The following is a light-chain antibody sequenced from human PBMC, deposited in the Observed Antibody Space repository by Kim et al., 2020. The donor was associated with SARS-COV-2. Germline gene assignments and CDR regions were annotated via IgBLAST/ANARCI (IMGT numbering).Light chain of an antibody. CDR2: DAS. V-gene: IGKV1D-12*01. J-gene: IGKJ2*01. CDR3: QQSNSFPYT. CDR1: QDIKKW. Sequence: SGSVGDRVTITCRASQDIKKWLAWYQQKPGTAPKLLIYDASSLQCGVPSRFSGSGSGTDFTLSISSLQPEDFATYFCQQSNSFPYTFGQGTRLEI.